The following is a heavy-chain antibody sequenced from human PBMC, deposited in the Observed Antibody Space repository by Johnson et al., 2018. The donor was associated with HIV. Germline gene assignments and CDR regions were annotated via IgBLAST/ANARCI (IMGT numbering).Heavy chain of an antibody. CDR2: ISYDGSNK. CDR3: AKDRTGFDAFDI. V-gene: IGHV3-30-3*01. D-gene: IGHD1-1*01. CDR1: GFTFSSYA. J-gene: IGHJ3*02. Sequence: QMQLVESGGGVVQPGRSLRLSCAASGFTFSSYAMHWVRQAPGKGLEWVAVISYDGSNKYYADSVKGRFTISRDNSKNTLYLQMNSLRAEDTAVYYCAKDRTGFDAFDIWGQGTMVTVS.